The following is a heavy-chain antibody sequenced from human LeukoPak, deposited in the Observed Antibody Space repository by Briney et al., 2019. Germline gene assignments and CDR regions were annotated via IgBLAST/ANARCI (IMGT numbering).Heavy chain of an antibody. CDR1: GFNFNNYG. V-gene: IGHV3-33*01. D-gene: IGHD3-10*01. J-gene: IGHJ4*02. Sequence: GGSLRLSCTASGFNFNNYGLHWVRQTPGKGLEWVAVTWYDGSKKYYADSVKGRFTISRDNSKNTVYLQMNSLRAEDTAVYYCARDLGTWLGELSIDYWGQGTLVTVSS. CDR3: ARDLGTWLGELSIDY. CDR2: TWYDGSKK.